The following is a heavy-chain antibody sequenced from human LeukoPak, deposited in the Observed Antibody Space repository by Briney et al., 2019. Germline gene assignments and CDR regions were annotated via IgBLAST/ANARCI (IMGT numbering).Heavy chain of an antibody. CDR1: GFTFSDYY. CDR2: IGRSGTTI. D-gene: IGHD3-9*01. V-gene: IGHV3-11*04. Sequence: GGSLRLSCAASGFTFSDYYMSWIRQVPGRGLEWVSYIGRSGTTIHYADSVKGRFTISWDNAKKSLYLQMNSLRAEDTAVYYCARSGKIYFDWLLDYWGQGTLVTVSS. CDR3: ARSGKIYFDWLLDY. J-gene: IGHJ4*02.